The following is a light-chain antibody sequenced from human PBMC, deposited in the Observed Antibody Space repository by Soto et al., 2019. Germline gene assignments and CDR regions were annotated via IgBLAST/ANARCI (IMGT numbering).Light chain of an antibody. Sequence: EIVLTHSPGTLSLSPGERATLSCMASQTLSNSFIAWYQQKPGQAPRLLIYDTSSRATGVSDRYSASGSGTDFTLTISRLEPEDFAVFFCQQYGTSEIIFGQGTRLEIK. J-gene: IGKJ5*01. CDR3: QQYGTSEII. CDR1: QTLSNSF. V-gene: IGKV3-20*01. CDR2: DTS.